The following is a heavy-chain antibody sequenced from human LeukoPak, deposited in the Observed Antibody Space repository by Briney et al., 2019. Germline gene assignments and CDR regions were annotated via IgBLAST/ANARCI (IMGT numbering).Heavy chain of an antibody. Sequence: GESLKISCKGSGYSFTSYWIGWVRQMPGKGLELMGIIYPGDSDTRYSPSFQGQVTISADKSISTAYLQWSSLKASDTAMYYCARRHCSGGSCYFRRDWFDPWGQGTLATVSS. CDR3: ARRHCSGGSCYFRRDWFDP. CDR1: GYSFTSYW. D-gene: IGHD2-15*01. J-gene: IGHJ5*02. CDR2: IYPGDSDT. V-gene: IGHV5-51*01.